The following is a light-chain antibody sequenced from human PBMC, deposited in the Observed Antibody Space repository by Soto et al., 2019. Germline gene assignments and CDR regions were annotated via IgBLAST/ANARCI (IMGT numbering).Light chain of an antibody. CDR1: SSDIGAYNF. Sequence: QPVLTQPASVSGSPGQSITISCTGTSSDIGAYNFVSWYQQHPGKAPKLMLYDVNIRPSGVSNRFSGSKSGNTASLTISGRQAEDEADYYCTSWTTSTTRIFGGGTKVTVL. J-gene: IGLJ2*01. V-gene: IGLV2-14*03. CDR3: TSWTTSTTRI. CDR2: DVN.